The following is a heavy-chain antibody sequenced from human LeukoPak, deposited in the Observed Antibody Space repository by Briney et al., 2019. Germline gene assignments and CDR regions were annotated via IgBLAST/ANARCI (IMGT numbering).Heavy chain of an antibody. CDR3: ARVEQIPTAYYYYGMDV. V-gene: IGHV1-18*01. CDR1: GYTFTNYG. D-gene: IGHD2-21*02. CDR2: ISAYNGNT. J-gene: IGHJ6*02. Sequence: GASVKVSCKASGYTFTNYGISWVRQAPGQGLEWMGWISAYNGNTDYAQRLQGRVTMTTDTSTSTAYMELRSLRSDDTAVYYCARVEQIPTAYYYYGMDVWGQGTTVTVSS.